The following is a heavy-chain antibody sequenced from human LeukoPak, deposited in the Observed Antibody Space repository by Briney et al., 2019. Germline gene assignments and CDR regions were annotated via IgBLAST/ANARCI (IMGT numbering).Heavy chain of an antibody. CDR2: IGTAGDT. CDR1: GFTFSSYD. CDR3: ARGVYSSSWYVGDAFDI. J-gene: IGHJ3*02. D-gene: IGHD6-13*01. V-gene: IGHV3-13*01. Sequence: PGGSLRLSCAASGFTFSSYDMHWVRQATGKGLEWVSAIGTAGDTYYPGSVKGRFTISRENAKNSLYLQMNSLRAGDTAVYYCARGVYSSSWYVGDAFDIWGQGTTVTVSS.